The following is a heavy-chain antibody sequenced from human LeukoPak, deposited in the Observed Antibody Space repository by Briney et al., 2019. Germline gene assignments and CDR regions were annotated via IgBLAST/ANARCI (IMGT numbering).Heavy chain of an antibody. CDR2: INSDGSST. CDR1: GFTFSHYW. Sequence: SGGSLRLSCAASGFTFSHYWMHWVRHAPGEGLVWVTRINSDGSSTSYADSVKGRFTISRDNAKNTLYLQMNSPRAEDTAVYYCARDLSGTYYIDHWGQGTLVTVSS. D-gene: IGHD1-26*01. V-gene: IGHV3-74*01. CDR3: ARDLSGTYYIDH. J-gene: IGHJ4*02.